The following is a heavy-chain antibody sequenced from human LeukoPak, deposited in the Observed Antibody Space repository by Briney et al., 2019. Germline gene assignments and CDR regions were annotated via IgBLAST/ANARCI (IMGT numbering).Heavy chain of an antibody. Sequence: TGGSLRLSCAASGFTFSTYSMKWVRQAPGKGLECVSYISYSSSPIYYADSVKGRFTISRDNAKNSLYLQMNSLRAEDTAVYYCARDGGGWNAIDYWGQGTLVTVSS. CDR2: ISYSSSPI. D-gene: IGHD1-1*01. J-gene: IGHJ4*02. CDR3: ARDGGGWNAIDY. V-gene: IGHV3-48*01. CDR1: GFTFSTYS.